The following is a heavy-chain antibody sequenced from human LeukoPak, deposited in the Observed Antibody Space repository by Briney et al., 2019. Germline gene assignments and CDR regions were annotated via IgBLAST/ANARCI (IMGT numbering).Heavy chain of an antibody. CDR2: ISYDGSNK. CDR1: GFTFSSYG. V-gene: IGHV3-30*18. J-gene: IGHJ3*02. CDR3: AKDRPGYSYANDAFDI. D-gene: IGHD5-18*01. Sequence: GGSLRLSCAASGFTFSSYGMHWVRQAPGKGLEWVAVISYDGSNKYYADSVKGRFTISRDNSKNTLYLQMNSLRAEDTAVYCCAKDRPGYSYANDAFDIWGQGTMVTVSS.